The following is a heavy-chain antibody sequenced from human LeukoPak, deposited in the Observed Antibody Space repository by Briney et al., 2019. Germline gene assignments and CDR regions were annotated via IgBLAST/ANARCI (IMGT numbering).Heavy chain of an antibody. CDR2: IIPIFGTA. D-gene: IGHD3-10*01. J-gene: IGHJ6*04. CDR3: ARSQGSGSYYKAGDYYYYGMDV. Sequence: SVKVSCKASGGTFSSYAISWVRQAPGQGLEWMGGIIPIFGTANYAQKFQGRVTITADESTSTAYMELSSLRSEDTAVYYCARSQGSGSYYKAGDYYYYGMDVWGKGTAVTVSS. V-gene: IGHV1-69*01. CDR1: GGTFSSYA.